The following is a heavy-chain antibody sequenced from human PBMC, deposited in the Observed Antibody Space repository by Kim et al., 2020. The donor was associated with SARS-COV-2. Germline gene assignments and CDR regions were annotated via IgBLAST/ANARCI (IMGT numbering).Heavy chain of an antibody. CDR1: GYPFSGFY. Sequence: ASVKVSCNTSGYPFSGFYIHWVRQAPGQGLEWMGWISPNNGATKYAEASQGRVTMTRDTSINTAYMELSRLKSDDTAIYFCARGSDYHGLDVWGRGTTITVSS. CDR3: ARGSDYHGLDV. CDR2: ISPNNGAT. V-gene: IGHV1-2*02. J-gene: IGHJ6*02.